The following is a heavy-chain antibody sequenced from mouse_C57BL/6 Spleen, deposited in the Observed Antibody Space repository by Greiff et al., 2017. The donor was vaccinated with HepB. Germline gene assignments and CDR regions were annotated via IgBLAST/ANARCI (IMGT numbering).Heavy chain of an antibody. D-gene: IGHD1-1*01. CDR2: INPNNGGT. CDR1: GYTFTDYY. Sequence: VQLQQSGPELVKPGASVKISCKASGYTFTDYYMNWVKQSHGKSLEWIGDINPNNGGTSYNQKFKGKATLTVDKSSSTAYMELRSLTSEDSAVYYCARSGSSFDCWGQGTTLTAAS. CDR3: ARSGSSFDC. J-gene: IGHJ2*01. V-gene: IGHV1-26*01.